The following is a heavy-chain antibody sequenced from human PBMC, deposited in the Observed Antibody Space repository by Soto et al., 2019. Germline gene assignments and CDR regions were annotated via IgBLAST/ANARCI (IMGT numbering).Heavy chain of an antibody. CDR1: GFTFSSYA. V-gene: IGHV3-23*01. D-gene: IGHD3-3*01. J-gene: IGHJ6*02. CDR3: AKDPPWTVGPLAMDV. Sequence: GGSLRLSCAASGFTFSSYAMSWVRQAPGKGLEWVSAITYSGDSTNYADSVKGRFTISRDNSKNTLYLHMNSLRVEDTAVYYCAKDPPWTVGPLAMDVWGQGTTVTVSS. CDR2: ITYSGDST.